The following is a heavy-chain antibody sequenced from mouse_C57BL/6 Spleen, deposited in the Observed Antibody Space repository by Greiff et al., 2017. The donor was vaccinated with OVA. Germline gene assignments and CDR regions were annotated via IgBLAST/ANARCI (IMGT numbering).Heavy chain of an antibody. CDR2: INPNNGGT. Sequence: VQLKESGPELVKPGASVKIPCKASGCTFTDYNMDWVKQSHGKSLEWIGDINPNNGGTIYNQKFKGKATLTVDKSSSTAYMELRSLTSEDTAVYYCARGDYDGNWYFDVWGTGTTVTVSS. J-gene: IGHJ1*03. CDR1: GCTFTDYN. D-gene: IGHD2-4*01. V-gene: IGHV1-18*01. CDR3: ARGDYDGNWYFDV.